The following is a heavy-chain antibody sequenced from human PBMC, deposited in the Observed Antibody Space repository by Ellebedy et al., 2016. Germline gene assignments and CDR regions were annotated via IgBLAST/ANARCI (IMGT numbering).Heavy chain of an antibody. CDR2: ISGSGTST. D-gene: IGHD1-26*01. J-gene: IGHJ4*02. CDR3: ASFSGSYRNLDY. V-gene: IGHV3-23*01. CDR1: GFTFSSYA. Sequence: GESLKISCAASGFTFSSYAMSWVRQAPGKGLEWVSSISGSGTSTYYADSVKGRFTISRDNSKNTLYLQINSLRAEDTAVYYCASFSGSYRNLDYWGQGTLVTVSS.